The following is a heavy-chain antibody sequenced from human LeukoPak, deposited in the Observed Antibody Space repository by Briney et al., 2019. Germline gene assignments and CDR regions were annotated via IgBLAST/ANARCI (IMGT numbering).Heavy chain of an antibody. Sequence: ASVKVSCKASGYTFTGYYMHWVRQAPGQGLEWMGRINPNNGATNYAQRLQGRVTITGDTSISTAYMELSSLRSDDTAVYYCTRESGSYHGNDYWGQGTLVTVSS. CDR1: GYTFTGYY. D-gene: IGHD1-26*01. CDR2: INPNNGAT. J-gene: IGHJ4*02. CDR3: TRESGSYHGNDY. V-gene: IGHV1-2*06.